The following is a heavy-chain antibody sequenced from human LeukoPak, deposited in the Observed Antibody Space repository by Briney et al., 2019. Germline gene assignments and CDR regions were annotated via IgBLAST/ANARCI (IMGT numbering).Heavy chain of an antibody. V-gene: IGHV5-51*01. D-gene: IGHD3-10*01. CDR2: FYPGDSDT. Sequence: GESLKISCKGSGYSFSFFWIGWVRQMPGKGLEWMGIFYPGDSDTRYSPSFQGQVTISADKSIRPAYLQWSSLKASDTAMYYCARLADNGSGTYYYIDYWGQGTLVTVSS. J-gene: IGHJ4*02. CDR1: GYSFSFFW. CDR3: ARLADNGSGTYYYIDY.